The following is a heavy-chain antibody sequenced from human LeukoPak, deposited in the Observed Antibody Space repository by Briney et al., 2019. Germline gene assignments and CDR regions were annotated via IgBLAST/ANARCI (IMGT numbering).Heavy chain of an antibody. CDR2: IYYSGST. J-gene: IGHJ4*02. CDR3: ASIYYDSSGYYYDRPPFYFDY. V-gene: IGHV4-39*07. CDR1: GGSISSSSYY. Sequence: PSETLSLTCTVSGGSISSSSYYWGWIRQPPGKGLEWIGSIYYSGSTYYNPSLKSRVTISVDTSKYQFSLKLSSVTAADTAVYYCASIYYDSSGYYYDRPPFYFDYWGQGTLVTVSS. D-gene: IGHD3-22*01.